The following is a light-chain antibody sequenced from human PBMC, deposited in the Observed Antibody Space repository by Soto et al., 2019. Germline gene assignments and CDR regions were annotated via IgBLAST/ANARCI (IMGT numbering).Light chain of an antibody. CDR2: ENN. J-gene: IGLJ2*01. Sequence: NFMLTQPHSVSESPGKTLSISCTRSSGSIANNYVQWYQQRPGSAPTTVIYENNQRLSGVPDRFSGSTDGSPNSASLTISGLQTEDEADYYCQSYDSDFVVFGGGTNLTVL. CDR1: SGSIANNY. CDR3: QSYDSDFVV. V-gene: IGLV6-57*04.